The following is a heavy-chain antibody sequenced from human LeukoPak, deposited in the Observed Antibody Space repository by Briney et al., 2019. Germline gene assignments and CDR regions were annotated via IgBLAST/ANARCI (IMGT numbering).Heavy chain of an antibody. Sequence: PGGSLRLSCSASGXTFSNYWMSWVRQSPGKGLEWVANIKEDGSEKYYVDSVKGRFTISRDNAKNSLSLQLNSLRAEDTAVYYCARAYYYDSGNYYNPTSSFDYWGQGTLVTVSS. CDR2: IKEDGSEK. V-gene: IGHV3-7*04. J-gene: IGHJ4*02. D-gene: IGHD3-10*01. CDR3: ARAYYYDSGNYYNPTSSFDY. CDR1: GXTFSNYW.